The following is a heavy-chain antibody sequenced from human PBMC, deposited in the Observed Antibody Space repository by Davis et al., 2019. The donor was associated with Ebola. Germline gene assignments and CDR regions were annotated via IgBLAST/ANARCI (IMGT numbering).Heavy chain of an antibody. CDR1: GYTFTSYG. J-gene: IGHJ5*02. CDR2: IGTYNGNT. Sequence: ASVKVSCKASGYTFTSYGITWVRQAPGQGLEWMGWIGTYNGNTNYAQKLQGRVTMTTDTSTSTAYMELRSLRSDDTAVYYCASSSIVVTGTGFGPWGQGTLVTVSS. D-gene: IGHD6-19*01. V-gene: IGHV1-18*01. CDR3: ASSSIVVTGTGFGP.